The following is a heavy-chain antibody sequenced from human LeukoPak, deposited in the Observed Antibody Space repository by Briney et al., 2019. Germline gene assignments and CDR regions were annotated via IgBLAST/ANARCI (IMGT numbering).Heavy chain of an antibody. V-gene: IGHV6-1*01. CDR3: ARQIRGVIWTPTGGTDAFDI. Sequence: SQTLSLTCAISGDSVSRNTAGWNWIRQSPSRGLEWLGRTYYRSKWYNDFAPSVRNRITINPDTSKNQFSLQLNSVTPEDTAVYYCARQIRGVIWTPTGGTDAFDIWGQGTMVTVSS. D-gene: IGHD3-10*01. J-gene: IGHJ3*02. CDR1: GDSVSRNTAG. CDR2: TYYRSKWYN.